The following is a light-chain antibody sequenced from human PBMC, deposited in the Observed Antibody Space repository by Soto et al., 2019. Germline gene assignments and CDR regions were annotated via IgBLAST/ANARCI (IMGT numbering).Light chain of an antibody. J-gene: IGLJ2*01. V-gene: IGLV2-8*01. CDR2: EVS. Sequence: QSALTQPPCASGSPGQSVTISCTGTSSDVGGYNCVSWYQQHPGKAPKLMIYEVSKRPSGVPDRFSGSKSGNTASLTVSGLQAEDEADYYCSSYAGSKFPVVFGGGTKVTVL. CDR1: SSDVGGYNC. CDR3: SSYAGSKFPVV.